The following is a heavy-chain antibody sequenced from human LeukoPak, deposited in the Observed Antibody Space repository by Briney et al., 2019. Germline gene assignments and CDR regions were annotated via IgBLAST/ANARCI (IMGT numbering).Heavy chain of an antibody. CDR2: INHSGST. Sequence: SETLSLTCAVYGGPFSDYYWSWIRQPPGKGLEWIGEINHSGSTNYNPSLKSRVTISVDTSKNQFSLKLSSVTAADTAVYYCARATYYYDSSGYYPLNWFDPWGQGTLVTVSS. V-gene: IGHV4-34*01. CDR1: GGPFSDYY. J-gene: IGHJ5*02. CDR3: ARATYYYDSSGYYPLNWFDP. D-gene: IGHD3-22*01.